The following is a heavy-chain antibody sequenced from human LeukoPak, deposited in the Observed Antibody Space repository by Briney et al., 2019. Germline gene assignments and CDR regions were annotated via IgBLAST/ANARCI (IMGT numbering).Heavy chain of an antibody. Sequence: ASVKVSCKASGYTFTSYGISWVRQAPGQGLEWMGWLNAYNGNTNYAQKLQGRVTMTTDTSTSTAYIELRSLRSDDTAVYYCAREGGTTPTARDYYYYMDVWGKGTTVTVSS. CDR2: LNAYNGNT. D-gene: IGHD4-11*01. CDR1: GYTFTSYG. J-gene: IGHJ6*03. CDR3: AREGGTTPTARDYYYYMDV. V-gene: IGHV1-18*01.